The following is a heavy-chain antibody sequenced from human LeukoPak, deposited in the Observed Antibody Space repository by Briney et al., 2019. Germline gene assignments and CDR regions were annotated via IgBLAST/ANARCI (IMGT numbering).Heavy chain of an antibody. CDR2: IRFDGSNK. Sequence: GGSLRLSCAASAFTFNNYGMHWVRQAPGKGLEWVAFIRFDGSNKYYADSVKGRFTISRDNAKNSLYLQMNSLRAEDTAVYYCARESFVVVPAAIDYYYYYMDVWGKGTTVTVSS. D-gene: IGHD2-2*01. CDR3: ARESFVVVPAAIDYYYYYMDV. V-gene: IGHV3-30*02. J-gene: IGHJ6*03. CDR1: AFTFNNYG.